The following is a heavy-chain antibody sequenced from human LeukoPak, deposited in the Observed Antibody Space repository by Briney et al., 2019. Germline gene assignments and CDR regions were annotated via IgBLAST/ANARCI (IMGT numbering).Heavy chain of an antibody. J-gene: IGHJ5*02. V-gene: IGHV3-33*01. D-gene: IGHD6-13*01. CDR2: IWYDGSNK. CDR3: ARDRRYSSSTNWFDP. CDR1: GLTFSSYG. Sequence: GGSLRLSCAASGLTFSSYGMHGVRQAPGKGLEWVAVIWYDGSNKYYADSVKGRFTISRDNSKNTLSLQMNSLRAEDTAVYYCARDRRYSSSTNWFDPWGQGTLVTVSS.